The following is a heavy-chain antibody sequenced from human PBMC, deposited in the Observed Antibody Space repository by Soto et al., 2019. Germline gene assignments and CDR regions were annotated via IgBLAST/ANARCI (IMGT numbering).Heavy chain of an antibody. Sequence: GASVKVSCKTSGYTFTSYYMHWVRQAPGQGLEWMGIINPSGGSTSYAQKFQGRVTMTRDTSTSTVYMELSSLRSEDTAVYYCARIKEIDGSGSYYNSFDPWGQGTLVTVSS. CDR1: GYTFTSYY. CDR3: ARIKEIDGSGSYYNSFDP. J-gene: IGHJ5*02. V-gene: IGHV1-46*01. CDR2: INPSGGST. D-gene: IGHD3-10*01.